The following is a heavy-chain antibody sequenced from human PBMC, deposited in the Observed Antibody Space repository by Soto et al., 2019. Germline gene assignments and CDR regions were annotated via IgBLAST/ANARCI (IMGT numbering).Heavy chain of an antibody. V-gene: IGHV4-30-4*01. Sequence: QVQLQESGPGLVKPSQTLSLTCTVSGGSISSGDYYWSWIRQPPGKGLEWMGYIYYSGRTYDNPSLKSRFTIAVDTSKNQFSLKLSSVTAADTAVYYCARDRDWKGYYYCMDVWGQGTTVTVSS. CDR2: IYYSGRT. D-gene: IGHD1-1*01. CDR1: GGSISSGDYY. CDR3: ARDRDWKGYYYCMDV. J-gene: IGHJ6*02.